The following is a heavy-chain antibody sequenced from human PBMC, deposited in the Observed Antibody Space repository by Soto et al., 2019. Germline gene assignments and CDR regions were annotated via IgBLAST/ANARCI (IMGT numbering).Heavy chain of an antibody. CDR1: GYTFTSYY. CDR2: FNPTGDTA. J-gene: IGHJ6*02. Sequence: VASVKASCKASGYTFTSYYIHWVRQAPGQGLEWMGIFNPTGDTASYAQKLQGRVTMTRDTSTGTAYMELGSLRSEDTAVYYCARGGRIVDTGIGYYYYHAMDVWGQGTTVTVSS. V-gene: IGHV1-46*01. D-gene: IGHD5-18*01. CDR3: ARGGRIVDTGIGYYYYHAMDV.